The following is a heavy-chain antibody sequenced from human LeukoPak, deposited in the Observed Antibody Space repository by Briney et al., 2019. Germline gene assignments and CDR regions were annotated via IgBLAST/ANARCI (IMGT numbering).Heavy chain of an antibody. D-gene: IGHD5-12*01. V-gene: IGHV4-30-2*01. CDR3: ARYSGYDSTYFDY. CDR1: GGSISSGGYY. J-gene: IGHJ4*02. CDR2: IYHSGST. Sequence: PSQTLSLTCTVSGGSISSGGYYWSWIRQPPGKGLEWIGYIYHSGSTYYNPSLKSRVTISVDRSKNQFSLKLSSVTAADTAVYYCARYSGYDSTYFDYWGQGTLVTVSS.